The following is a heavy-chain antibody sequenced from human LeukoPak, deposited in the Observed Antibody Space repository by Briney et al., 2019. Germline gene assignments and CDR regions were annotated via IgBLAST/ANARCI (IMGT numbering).Heavy chain of an antibody. CDR3: ARVGLPTYYYYMDV. CDR1: GGSFSGYY. Sequence: PSETLSLTCAVYGGSFSGYYWSWIRQPPGKGLEYIGEINHSGSTNYNPSLKSRVTISVDTSKNQFSLKLSSVTAADTAVYYCARVGLPTYYYYMDVWGKGTTVTVSS. D-gene: IGHD1-7*01. J-gene: IGHJ6*03. CDR2: INHSGST. V-gene: IGHV4-34*01.